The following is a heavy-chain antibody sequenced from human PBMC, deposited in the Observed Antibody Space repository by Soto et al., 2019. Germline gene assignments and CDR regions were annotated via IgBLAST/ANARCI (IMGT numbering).Heavy chain of an antibody. Sequence: SETLSLTCAVYGGSFSGYYWSWIRQPPGKGLEWIGEINHSGSTNYNPSLKRRVTISVDTSKNQFSLKLSSVTAADTAVYYCARGKRYYDFWSGYYRNYYYYGMDVWGQGTTVTV. CDR3: ARGKRYYDFWSGYYRNYYYYGMDV. CDR1: GGSFSGYY. CDR2: INHSGST. D-gene: IGHD3-3*01. J-gene: IGHJ6*02. V-gene: IGHV4-34*01.